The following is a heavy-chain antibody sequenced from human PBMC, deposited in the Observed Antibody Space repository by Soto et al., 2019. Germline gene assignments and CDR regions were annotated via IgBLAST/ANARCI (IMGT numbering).Heavy chain of an antibody. CDR3: AKDRTRIGGGSRLYYYGMDV. CDR2: VDDSGST. V-gene: IGHV4-59*01. D-gene: IGHD2-2*01. J-gene: IGHJ6*02. CDR1: GASISGNY. Sequence: QVQLQESGPGLVKPSGTLSLTCAVSGASISGNYWSWIRQPPGKGLEWIGFVDDSGSTNYNPSLKSRVILSVETSKNQFSLKLRSVTAADTAVYYCAKDRTRIGGGSRLYYYGMDVWGQGTTVTVSS.